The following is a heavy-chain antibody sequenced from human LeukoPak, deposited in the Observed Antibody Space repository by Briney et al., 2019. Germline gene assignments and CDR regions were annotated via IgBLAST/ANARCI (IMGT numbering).Heavy chain of an antibody. V-gene: IGHV1-24*01. CDR2: FDPEDGET. J-gene: IGHJ4*02. D-gene: IGHD4-17*01. CDR1: GYTFTGYY. CDR3: ATDRVSGRLVYGDNLGY. Sequence: ASVKVSCKASGYTFTGYYMHWVRQAPGKGLEWMGGFDPEDGETIYAQKFQGRVAMTEDTSTDTAYMELSSLRSEDTAVYYCATDRVSGRLVYGDNLGYWGQGTLVTVSS.